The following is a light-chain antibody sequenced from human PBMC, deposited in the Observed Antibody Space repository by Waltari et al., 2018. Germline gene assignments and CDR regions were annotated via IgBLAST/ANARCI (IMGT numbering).Light chain of an antibody. CDR1: SRDVGYFNH. CDR2: DVT. CDR3: SSYTGRGTVI. J-gene: IGLJ2*01. V-gene: IGLV2-14*01. Sequence: QSALTQPASVSGSPGQSITISCTGTSRDVGYFNHVSWFQHHPASAPKRLIYDVTYRPSGVSSRFSGSKSVNTASLTISGLQAEDEADYYCSSYTGRGTVIFGGGTKLTVL.